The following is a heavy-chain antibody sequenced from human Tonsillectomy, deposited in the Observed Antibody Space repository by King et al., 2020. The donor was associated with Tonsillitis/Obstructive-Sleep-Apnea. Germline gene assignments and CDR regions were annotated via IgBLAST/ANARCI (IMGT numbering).Heavy chain of an antibody. CDR1: GGSITSDLHY. V-gene: IGHV4-39*01. D-gene: IGHD1/OR15-1a*01. CDR2: IYYSGTT. J-gene: IGHJ4*02. Sequence: QLQESGPGLVKPSETLSLTCTVSGGSITSDLHYWGWVRQPPGKGLEWIGSIYYSGTTYYNASLKSRLTISVYTSKKQFSLNLSSVTAADTAVYFCARHSKPKGREHYFDFWGQGTLVTVSS. CDR3: ARHSKPKGREHYFDF.